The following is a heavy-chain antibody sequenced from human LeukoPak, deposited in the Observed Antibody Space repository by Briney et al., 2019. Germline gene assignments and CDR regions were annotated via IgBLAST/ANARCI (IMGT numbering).Heavy chain of an antibody. CDR3: VRSSGYYSPFDN. J-gene: IGHJ4*02. CDR1: GFTFSSNT. D-gene: IGHD3-22*01. V-gene: IGHV3-21*04. CDR2: ISSTSSYI. Sequence: GGSLRLSCAASGFTFSSNTMNWVRQAPGKGLEWVSSISSTSSYIYYADSVKGRFTISRDNAKNSLYLQMNSLRAEDTAVYYCVRSSGYYSPFDNWGQGTLVTVSS.